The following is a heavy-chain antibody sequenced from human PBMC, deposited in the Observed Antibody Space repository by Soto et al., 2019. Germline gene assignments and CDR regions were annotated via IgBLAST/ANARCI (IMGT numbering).Heavy chain of an antibody. J-gene: IGHJ6*02. CDR2: ISSSGSTI. Sequence: QVQLVESGGGLVKPGGSLRLSCAASGFTFSDYYMSWIRQAPGKGLEWVSYISSSGSTIYYADSVKGRFTISRDNAKNPLYLQMNSLGAEDTAVYYGASPTVTPHYGMDVWGQGTTVTVSS. CDR3: ASPTVTPHYGMDV. CDR1: GFTFSDYY. D-gene: IGHD4-17*01. V-gene: IGHV3-11*01.